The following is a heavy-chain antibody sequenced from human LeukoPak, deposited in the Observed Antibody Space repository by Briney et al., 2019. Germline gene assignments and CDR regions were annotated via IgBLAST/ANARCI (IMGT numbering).Heavy chain of an antibody. Sequence: SETLSLTCAVYGGSFSGYYWSWIRQPPGKGLEWIGEINHSGSTNYNPSLKSRVTISVDTSKNQFSLKLSSVTAADTAVYYCARRKTYYYGSGSYGIDPWGQGTLVTVSS. CDR1: GGSFSGYY. J-gene: IGHJ5*02. V-gene: IGHV4-34*01. CDR3: ARRKTYYYGSGSYGIDP. CDR2: INHSGST. D-gene: IGHD3-10*01.